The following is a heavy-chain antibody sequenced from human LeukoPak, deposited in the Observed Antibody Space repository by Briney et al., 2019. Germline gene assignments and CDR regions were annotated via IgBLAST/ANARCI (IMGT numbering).Heavy chain of an antibody. J-gene: IGHJ1*01. CDR1: GYTFTSYY. Sequence: ASVKVSCKASGYTFTSYYRHWVRQAPGQGLEWMGIINPSGGSTSYAQKFQGRVTMTRDMSTSTVYMELSSLRSEDTAVYYCAKDRDTAMVTFAEYFQHWGQGTLVTVSS. CDR2: INPSGGST. V-gene: IGHV1-46*01. CDR3: AKDRDTAMVTFAEYFQH. D-gene: IGHD5-18*01.